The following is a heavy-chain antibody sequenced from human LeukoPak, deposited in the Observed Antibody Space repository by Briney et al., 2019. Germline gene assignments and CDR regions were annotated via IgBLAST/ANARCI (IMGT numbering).Heavy chain of an antibody. Sequence: ASVKVSCKASGGTFSSYAISWVRQAPGQGLEWMGWISAYNGNTNYAQKLQGRVTMTTDTSTSTAYMELRSLRSDDTAAYYCARDRHLRLPLDYWGRGTLVTVSS. D-gene: IGHD2-21*02. CDR1: GGTFSSYA. CDR3: ARDRHLRLPLDY. V-gene: IGHV1-18*01. CDR2: ISAYNGNT. J-gene: IGHJ4*02.